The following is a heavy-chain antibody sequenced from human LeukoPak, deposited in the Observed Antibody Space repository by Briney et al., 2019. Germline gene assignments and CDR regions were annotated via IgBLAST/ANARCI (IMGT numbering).Heavy chain of an antibody. J-gene: IGHJ4*02. CDR3: ARDLKRITIFLPHGY. D-gene: IGHD3-9*01. CDR1: GFTFSIYA. V-gene: IGHV3-30*04. CDR2: ISYDGSNK. Sequence: PGRPLRLSCAASGFTFSIYAMHWVRQAPGKGLEWVAVISYDGSNKYYADSVKGRFTISRDNSKNTLYLQMNSLRAEDTAVYYCARDLKRITIFLPHGYWGQGTLVTVSS.